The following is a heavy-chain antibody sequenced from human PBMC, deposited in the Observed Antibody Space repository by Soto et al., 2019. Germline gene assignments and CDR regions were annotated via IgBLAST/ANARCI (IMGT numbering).Heavy chain of an antibody. Sequence: SETLSLTCSVSGASVSSASYLWGWIRQPPGKGLEWIGSASYTGASYLTPSLKSRVTISVETSKNQVFLNLRSLTAADPVFFYCARRVKEGGRFYYVDYCGRGTLVTVP. V-gene: IGHV4-39*01. CDR1: GASVSSASYL. CDR3: ARRVKEGGRFYYVDY. J-gene: IGHJ4*02. D-gene: IGHD3-10*02. CDR2: ASYTGAS.